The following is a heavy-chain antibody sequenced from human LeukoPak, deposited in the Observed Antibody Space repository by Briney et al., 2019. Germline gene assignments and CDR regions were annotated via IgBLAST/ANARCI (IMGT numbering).Heavy chain of an antibody. Sequence: ASVKVSCKASGGTFSSYAISWVRQAPGQVLAWMGRIIPILGIANYAQKFQGRVTITADKSTSTAYMELSSLRSEDTAVYYCAIRRGKSGRYGGDAFDIWGQGTMVTVSS. CDR1: GGTFSSYA. CDR2: IIPILGIA. J-gene: IGHJ3*02. V-gene: IGHV1-69*04. CDR3: AIRRGKSGRYGGDAFDI. D-gene: IGHD1-26*01.